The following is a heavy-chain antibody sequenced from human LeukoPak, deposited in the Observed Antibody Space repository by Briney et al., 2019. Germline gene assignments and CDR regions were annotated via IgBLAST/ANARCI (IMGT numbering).Heavy chain of an antibody. Sequence: ASVKVSCKASGYTFTSYGISWVRQAPAQGLEWMGWINPNSGGTNYAQKFQGRVTMTRDTSISTAYMELSRLRSDDTAVYYCARVGGTGSYYYYYMDVWGKGTTVTVSS. V-gene: IGHV1-2*02. CDR2: INPNSGGT. CDR3: ARVGGTGSYYYYYMDV. D-gene: IGHD1-1*01. CDR1: GYTFTSYG. J-gene: IGHJ6*03.